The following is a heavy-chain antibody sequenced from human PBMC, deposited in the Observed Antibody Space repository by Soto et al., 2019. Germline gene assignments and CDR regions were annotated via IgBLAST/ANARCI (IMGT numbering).Heavy chain of an antibody. V-gene: IGHV1-18*01. CDR3: ARGRYGDY. J-gene: IGHJ4*02. Sequence: QVHLVQSGAEVKKPGASVKVSCKASGYTFTSYGITWVRQAPGQGLEWMGWISAQNGNTDHAQKLQGRVIVTRDTSTSTAYMELRSLISDDTAVYYCARGRYGDYWGQGALVTVSS. D-gene: IGHD1-1*01. CDR1: GYTFTSYG. CDR2: ISAQNGNT.